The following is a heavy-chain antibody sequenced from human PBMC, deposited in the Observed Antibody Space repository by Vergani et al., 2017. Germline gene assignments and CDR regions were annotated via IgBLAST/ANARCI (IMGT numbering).Heavy chain of an antibody. J-gene: IGHJ4*02. V-gene: IGHV3-23*01. CDR3: AKVDKYYYGSGDRGY. CDR2: ISGSGGST. D-gene: IGHD3-10*01. Sequence: EVHLLESGGGLVQSGGSLRLSCAASGFTFSNSAVSWVRQAPGRGLAWVSAISGSGGSTYYADSVKGRFTISRDNSKNTLYLQMNSLRAEDTAVYYCAKVDKYYYGSGDRGYWGQGTLVTVSS. CDR1: GFTFSNSA.